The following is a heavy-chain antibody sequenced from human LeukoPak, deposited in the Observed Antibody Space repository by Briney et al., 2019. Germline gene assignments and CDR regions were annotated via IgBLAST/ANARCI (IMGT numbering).Heavy chain of an antibody. Sequence: SETLSLTCTVSGGSISSGGYYWSWIRQHPGKGLEWIGYIYYSGSTYYNPSLKSRVTISVDTSKNQFSLKLSSVTAADTAVYYCARDQGFGDSPGYYYYMDVWGKGTTVTVS. D-gene: IGHD3-10*01. CDR1: GGSISSGGYY. CDR2: IYYSGST. V-gene: IGHV4-31*03. CDR3: ARDQGFGDSPGYYYYMDV. J-gene: IGHJ6*03.